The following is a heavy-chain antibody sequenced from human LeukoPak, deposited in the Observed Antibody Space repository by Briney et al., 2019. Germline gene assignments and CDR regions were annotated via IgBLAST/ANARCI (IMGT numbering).Heavy chain of an antibody. CDR2: LRGGGAVA. J-gene: IGHJ3*02. CDR3: AKSSSSYGNDALDI. Sequence: GGSLRLSCAASGSTFDAYAMHWVRQAPGKGLEWVSVLRGGGAVAFYADSVKGRFAISRDNSGNTLYLHLNSLRADDTAVYYCAKSSSSYGNDALDIWGQGTMVTVSS. CDR1: GSTFDAYA. V-gene: IGHV3-23*01. D-gene: IGHD5-18*01.